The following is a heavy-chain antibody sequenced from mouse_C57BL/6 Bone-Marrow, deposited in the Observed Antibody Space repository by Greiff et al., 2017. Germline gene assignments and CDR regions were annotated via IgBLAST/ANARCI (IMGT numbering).Heavy chain of an antibody. CDR2: ISSGGSYT. CDR3: ASYDY. V-gene: IGHV5-6*01. Sequence: EVQLEESGGDLVKPGGSLKLSCAVSGFTFSSYGMSWVRQTPDKRLEWVATISSGGSYTYYPDSVKGRFTISRDNAKNTLYLQMGSLKSEYTAMYYCASYDYWGQGTTLTVSS. J-gene: IGHJ2*01. CDR1: GFTFSSYG.